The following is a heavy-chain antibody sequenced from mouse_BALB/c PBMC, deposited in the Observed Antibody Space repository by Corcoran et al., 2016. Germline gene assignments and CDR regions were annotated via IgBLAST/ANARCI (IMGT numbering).Heavy chain of an antibody. D-gene: IGHD1-1*01. V-gene: IGHV9-3-1*01. CDR2: INTYTGEP. J-gene: IGHJ2*01. CDR3: ARETTRYYFDY. CDR1: GYTFTNYG. Sequence: QIQLVQSEPELKKPGETVKISCKASGYTFTNYGMNWVKQAPGKGLKWMGWINTYTGEPTYADDFKGRFAFSLETSASTAYLQINNLKNEDTATYFCARETTRYYFDYWGQGTTLTVSS.